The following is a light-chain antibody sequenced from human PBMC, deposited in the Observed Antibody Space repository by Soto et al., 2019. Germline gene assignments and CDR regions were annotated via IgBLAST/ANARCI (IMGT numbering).Light chain of an antibody. V-gene: IGKV2-28*01. CDR3: MQALTTPDT. J-gene: IGKJ2*01. CDR2: LGS. Sequence: DIVLTQSPLSLPVTPGEPASISCRSRQSLLDSNGYHYLDWFLQKPGQPPQLLIYLGSIRASGVPDSFSGRGSGPDFTLKINPVEAADVGVYYCMQALTTPDTFGQGPKLEIK. CDR1: QSLLDSNGYHY.